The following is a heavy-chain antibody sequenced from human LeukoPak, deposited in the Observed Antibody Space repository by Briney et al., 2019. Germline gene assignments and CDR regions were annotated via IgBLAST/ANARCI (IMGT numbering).Heavy chain of an antibody. Sequence: GGSLRLSCAASGFTFSSHSMNWVRQAPGKGLEWVSYISSSSSTIYYADPVKGRFTISRDNAKNSLYLQMNSLRAEDTAVYYCARAGLQWFGEFVDYWGQGTLVTVSS. V-gene: IGHV3-48*01. CDR2: ISSSSSTI. D-gene: IGHD3-10*01. CDR1: GFTFSSHS. J-gene: IGHJ4*02. CDR3: ARAGLQWFGEFVDY.